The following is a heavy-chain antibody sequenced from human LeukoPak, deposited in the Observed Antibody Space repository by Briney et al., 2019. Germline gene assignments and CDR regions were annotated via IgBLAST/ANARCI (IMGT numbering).Heavy chain of an antibody. D-gene: IGHD3-22*01. V-gene: IGHV1-69*04. J-gene: IGHJ4*02. Sequence: SVKVSCKASRGTFSSYVISWVRQAPGQGLEWMGRIIPILGVAKDAQEFQGRATITADKSTSTAYMELSSLRSEDTAVYYCARGYYDSSGYYFGYFDSWGREPWSPSPQ. CDR1: RGTFSSYV. CDR3: ARGYYDSSGYYFGYFDS. CDR2: IIPILGVA.